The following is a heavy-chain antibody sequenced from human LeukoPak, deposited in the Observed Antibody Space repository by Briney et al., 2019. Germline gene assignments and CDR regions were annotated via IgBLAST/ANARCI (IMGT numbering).Heavy chain of an antibody. CDR2: ISGSSGST. Sequence: GGSLRLSCAASGFTFSSYAMSWVRQAPGKGLEWVSAISGSSGSTYYADSVKGRFAISRDNSKNTLYLQMNSLRAEDTAVYYCAKRDYGFAGYYYMDVWGKGTTVTVSS. V-gene: IGHV3-23*01. CDR1: GFTFSSYA. J-gene: IGHJ6*03. D-gene: IGHD4-17*01. CDR3: AKRDYGFAGYYYMDV.